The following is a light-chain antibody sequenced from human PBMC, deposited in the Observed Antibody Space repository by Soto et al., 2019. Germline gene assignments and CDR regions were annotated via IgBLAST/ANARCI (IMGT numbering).Light chain of an antibody. CDR2: HVV. V-gene: IGLV2-11*01. J-gene: IGLJ2*01. CDR1: SSDVGGYDY. Sequence: QSVLTQPPSASGSPGQPVTISCTGTSSDVGGYDYVSWYQQYPGKAPKLLIYHVVQRPSGVPDRFSGSKSGTTASLIISGLQAEDEADYFCCSYADGQTLAFGGGTKVTVL. CDR3: CSYADGQTLA.